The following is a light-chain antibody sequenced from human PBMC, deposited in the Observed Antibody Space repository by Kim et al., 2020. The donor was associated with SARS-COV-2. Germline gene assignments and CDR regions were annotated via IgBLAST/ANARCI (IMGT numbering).Light chain of an antibody. CDR3: QQSYSTVT. CDR1: QSISSY. CDR2: AAS. J-gene: IGKJ3*01. V-gene: IGKV1-39*01. Sequence: SASVGERVTITCRASQSISSYLNWYQQKPGKAPKLLIYAASTLESGVPSRFRGSGSGTDFTLTISSLQPEDFATYYCQQSYSTVTFAPGTKVDIK.